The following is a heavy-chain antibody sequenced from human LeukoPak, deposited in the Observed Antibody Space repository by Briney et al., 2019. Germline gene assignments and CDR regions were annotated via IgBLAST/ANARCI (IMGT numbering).Heavy chain of an antibody. CDR2: INGDGRNI. Sequence: PGGSLRLSCVASGFTFSSYWMHWVRQDPRKGLVWVSRINGDGRNINYADSVRGRFTNSRDNAKNTLYLQMNTLRVEDTAVYYCTRDLMDYDVLTGLHHYYMDVWGQGTTVTVSS. V-gene: IGHV3-74*01. CDR1: GFTFSSYW. D-gene: IGHD3-9*01. CDR3: TRDLMDYDVLTGLHHYYMDV. J-gene: IGHJ6*02.